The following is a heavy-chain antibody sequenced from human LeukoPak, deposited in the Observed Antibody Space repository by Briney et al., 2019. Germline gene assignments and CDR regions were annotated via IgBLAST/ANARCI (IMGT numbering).Heavy chain of an antibody. CDR2: ISPSGDRT. CDR1: GFTFGSYA. Sequence: QPGGSLRLSCAASGFTFGSYAMSWVRQAPGKGLEWVSFISPSGDRTSNADSVEGRFTISRDSPRNTLYLQMNSLRDEDTAVYYCAIMHGYYDGSGYWVQWGQGTLVTVSS. V-gene: IGHV3-23*01. CDR3: AIMHGYYDGSGYWVQ. D-gene: IGHD3-22*01. J-gene: IGHJ4*02.